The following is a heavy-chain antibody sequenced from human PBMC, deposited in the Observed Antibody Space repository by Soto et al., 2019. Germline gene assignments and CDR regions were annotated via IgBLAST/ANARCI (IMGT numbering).Heavy chain of an antibody. V-gene: IGHV3-23*01. Sequence: EVQLLESGGDLVQPGGALRLSCAASGFTFSSYSMSWVRQAPGKGLEWVSVISGGAGSTYYADSVKGRFTVSRDNSKTTLYLQMNSLRAEDTAVYYCTKNTVCTTTTCYFEYWGQGTLVTVSS. CDR1: GFTFSSYS. CDR3: TKNTVCTTTTCYFEY. D-gene: IGHD2-2*01. J-gene: IGHJ4*02. CDR2: ISGGAGST.